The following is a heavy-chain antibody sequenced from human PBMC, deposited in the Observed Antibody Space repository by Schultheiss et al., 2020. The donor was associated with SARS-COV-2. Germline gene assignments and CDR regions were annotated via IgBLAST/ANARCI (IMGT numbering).Heavy chain of an antibody. Sequence: GGSLRLSCAASGFTFSSYAMHWVRQAPGKGLEWVSSISSSSSYIYYADSVKGRFTISRDNAKNSLYLQMNSLRAEDTAVYYCARPTYGDYVPYYYYYMDVWGKGTTVTVSS. CDR2: ISSSSSYI. J-gene: IGHJ6*03. CDR1: GFTFSSYA. V-gene: IGHV3-21*01. D-gene: IGHD4-17*01. CDR3: ARPTYGDYVPYYYYYMDV.